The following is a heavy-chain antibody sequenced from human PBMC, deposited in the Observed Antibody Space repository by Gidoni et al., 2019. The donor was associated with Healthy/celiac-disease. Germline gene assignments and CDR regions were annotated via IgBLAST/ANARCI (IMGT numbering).Heavy chain of an antibody. CDR1: GFTFSSYW. CDR3: ASLSGDRHLGAFDI. D-gene: IGHD1-26*01. CDR2: INSDGSST. J-gene: IGHJ3*02. V-gene: IGHV3-74*01. Sequence: EVQLVESGGGLVQPGGSLRLSCAASGFTFSSYWMHWVRQAPGKGLVWVSRINSDGSSTSYADSVKGRFTISRDNAKNTLYLQMNSLRAEDTAVYYCASLSGDRHLGAFDIWGQGTMVTVSS.